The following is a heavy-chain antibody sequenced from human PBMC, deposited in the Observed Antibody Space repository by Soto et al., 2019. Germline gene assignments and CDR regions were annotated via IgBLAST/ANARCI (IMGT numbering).Heavy chain of an antibody. CDR1: GFTFSSYD. V-gene: IGHV3-64*01. CDR2: ISSNGGTT. J-gene: IGHJ4*02. CDR3: VRRVSGNYDY. Sequence: EVQLAESGGGMVQTGGSLRLSCVASGFTFSSYDMHWVRQAPGKGLEYVSSISSNGGTTYYGNSVKGRFTISRDNSKNTLYLQMGSLRAEDMAVYHCVRRVSGNYDYWGQGTLVTVSS. D-gene: IGHD1-7*01.